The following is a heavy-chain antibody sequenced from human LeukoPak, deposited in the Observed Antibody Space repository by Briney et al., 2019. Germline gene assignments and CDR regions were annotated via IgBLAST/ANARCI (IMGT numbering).Heavy chain of an antibody. V-gene: IGHV3-9*01. Sequence: GGSLRLSCAASGFTFDNYAMHWVRHAPGKGLEWVSGISWSSGSIGYADSVKGRFTISRDNAKNSLYLQMNSLRAEDTAVYYCTRDLRMDYYYVDYYYYGMDVWGQGTTVTVSS. D-gene: IGHD3-10*02. CDR2: ISWSSGSI. CDR3: TRDLRMDYYYVDYYYYGMDV. CDR1: GFTFDNYA. J-gene: IGHJ6*02.